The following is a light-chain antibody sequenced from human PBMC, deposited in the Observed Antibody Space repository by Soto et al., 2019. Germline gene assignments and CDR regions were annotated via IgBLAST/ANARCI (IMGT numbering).Light chain of an antibody. CDR3: SSYTSSSTLDV. CDR2: DVS. CDR1: SSDVGGYNY. J-gene: IGLJ1*01. Sequence: QSVLXQPASVSGSPGQSITISCTGTSSDVGGYNYVSWYQQHPGKAPKLMIYDVSNRPSGVSNRFSGSKSGNTASLTISGLQAEDEADYYCSSYTSSSTLDVFGTGTKSPS. V-gene: IGLV2-14*01.